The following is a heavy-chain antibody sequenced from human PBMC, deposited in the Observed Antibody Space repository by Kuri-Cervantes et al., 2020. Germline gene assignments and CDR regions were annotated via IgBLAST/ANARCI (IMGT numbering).Heavy chain of an antibody. J-gene: IGHJ4*02. V-gene: IGHV4-39*07. CDR1: GGSISSSSYY. Sequence: GSLRLSCTVSGGSISSSSYYWGWIRQPPGKGLEWIGSIYYSGNTYYNPSLKSRVTLSIDTSKNQFSLKLNSMTAADTAVYYCAREWDLLISSWGQGTLVTVSS. CDR2: IYYSGNT. D-gene: IGHD1-26*01. CDR3: AREWDLLISS.